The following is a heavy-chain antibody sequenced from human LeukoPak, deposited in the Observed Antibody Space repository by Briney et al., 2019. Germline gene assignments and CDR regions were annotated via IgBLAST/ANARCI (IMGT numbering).Heavy chain of an antibody. CDR3: ARAPTVTTPWDYYYMDV. J-gene: IGHJ6*03. Sequence: ASVKVSCKASGYTFTGYYMHWVRQAPGQGLEWMGWINPNSGGTNYAQKFQGRVTMTRDTSISTAYMELSRLRSDDTAVYYCARAPTVTTPWDYYYMDVWGKGTTVTISS. V-gene: IGHV1-2*02. CDR2: INPNSGGT. D-gene: IGHD4-17*01. CDR1: GYTFTGYY.